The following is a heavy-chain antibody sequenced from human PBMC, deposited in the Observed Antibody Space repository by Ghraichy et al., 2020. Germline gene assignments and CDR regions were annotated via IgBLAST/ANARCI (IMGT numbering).Heavy chain of an antibody. Sequence: GESLNISCAASGFTFSSYAMSWVRQAPGKGLEWVSAISGSGGSTYYADSVKGRFTISRDNSKNTLYLQMNSLRAEDTAVYYCAKGSGTVTPRNWGQGTLVTVSS. CDR2: ISGSGGST. V-gene: IGHV3-23*01. J-gene: IGHJ4*02. CDR1: GFTFSSYA. CDR3: AKGSGTVTPRN. D-gene: IGHD4-11*01.